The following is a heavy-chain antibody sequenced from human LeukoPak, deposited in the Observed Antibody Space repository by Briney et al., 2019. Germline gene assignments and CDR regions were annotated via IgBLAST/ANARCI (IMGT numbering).Heavy chain of an antibody. CDR2: ISGSGGST. J-gene: IGHJ4*02. D-gene: IGHD3-3*01. Sequence: PGGSLRLSCAASGFAFSSYAMSWVRQAPGKGLEWVSAISGSGGSTYYADSVKGRFTISRDNSKNTLYLQMNSLRAEDTAVYYCAKTPRGYDFWSGIFDYWGQGTLVTVSS. CDR3: AKTPRGYDFWSGIFDY. V-gene: IGHV3-23*01. CDR1: GFAFSSYA.